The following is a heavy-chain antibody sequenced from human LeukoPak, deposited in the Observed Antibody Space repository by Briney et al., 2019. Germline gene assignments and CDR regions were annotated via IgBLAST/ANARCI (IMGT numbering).Heavy chain of an antibody. Sequence: PSETLSLTCTVSGGSISSGYGYYWGWIRQPPGKGLEWIGNIYHSGITYYNHFNSSLKSRVTISIDTSKNPFYLTLSSVTAADTAVYYCARTPYDSRGFGWFDPWGQGTLVTVSS. CDR3: ARTPYDSRGFGWFDP. CDR1: GGSISSGYGYY. D-gene: IGHD3-22*01. J-gene: IGHJ5*02. V-gene: IGHV4-39*07. CDR2: IYHSGIT.